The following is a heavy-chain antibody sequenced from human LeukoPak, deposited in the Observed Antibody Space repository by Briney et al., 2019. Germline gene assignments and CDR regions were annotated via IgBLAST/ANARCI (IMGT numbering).Heavy chain of an antibody. Sequence: ASVKVSCKASGYTFTGYYMHWVRQAPGQGLEWMGWISGYNGNTNYAQKLQGRVTMTTDTSTSTAYMELRSLRFDDTAIYYCARIRLTTVTTENPWGQGTLVTVSS. D-gene: IGHD4-17*01. CDR1: GYTFTGYY. CDR2: ISGYNGNT. CDR3: ARIRLTTVTTENP. J-gene: IGHJ5*02. V-gene: IGHV1-18*04.